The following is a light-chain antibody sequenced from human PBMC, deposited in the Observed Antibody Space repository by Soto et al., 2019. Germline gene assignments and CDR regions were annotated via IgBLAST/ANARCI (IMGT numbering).Light chain of an antibody. V-gene: IGKV3-11*01. J-gene: IGKJ4*01. CDR2: DAS. Sequence: EIVLTQSPATLSLSPGERATLSCRASQSVSSYLAWYQQKPGQAPRLLIYDASNRATGIPARFSGSGSGTDFALTISSLEPEDFAVYYCQQRSNWPHLTFGGGTKVELK. CDR3: QQRSNWPHLT. CDR1: QSVSSY.